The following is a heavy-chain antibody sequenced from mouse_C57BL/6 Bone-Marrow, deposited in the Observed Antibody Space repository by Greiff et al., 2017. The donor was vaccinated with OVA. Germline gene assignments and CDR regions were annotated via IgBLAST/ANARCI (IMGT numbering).Heavy chain of an antibody. CDR3: ARGGLTTVVARYWYFDV. CDR1: GYTFTDYY. J-gene: IGHJ1*03. D-gene: IGHD1-1*01. CDR2: IYPGSGNT. V-gene: IGHV1-76*01. Sequence: VQLQQSGASVKLSCKASGYTFTDYYINWVKQRPGQGLEWIARIYPGSGNTYYNEKFKGKATLTAEKSSSTAYMQLSSLTSEDSAVYFCARGGLTTVVARYWYFDVWGTGTTVTVSS.